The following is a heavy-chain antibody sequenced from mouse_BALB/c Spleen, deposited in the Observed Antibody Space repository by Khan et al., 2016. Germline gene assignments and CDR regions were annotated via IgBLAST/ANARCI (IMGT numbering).Heavy chain of an antibody. J-gene: IGHJ4*01. V-gene: IGHV10-1*02. D-gene: IGHD2-4*01. CDR1: GFTFNTYA. Sequence: EVQLVESGGGLVQPKGSLKLSCAASGFTFNTYAMHWVRQAPGKGLEWVARISSKSNNYATYYADSVKDRFTISRDDSQGMFYLQMNNLKTEDTAMYYCVGYDYDYWGQGTSVTVSS. CDR2: ISSKSNNYAT. CDR3: VGYDYDY.